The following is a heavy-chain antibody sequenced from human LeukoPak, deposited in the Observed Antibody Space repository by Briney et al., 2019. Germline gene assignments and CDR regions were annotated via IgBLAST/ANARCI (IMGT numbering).Heavy chain of an antibody. D-gene: IGHD3-10*02. CDR1: GFTFSSYA. V-gene: IGHV3-23*01. CDR3: AKDLFGWLIKGKGFDY. J-gene: IGHJ4*02. CDR2: ISGSGGST. Sequence: PGGSLRLSCAASGFTFSSYAMSWVRQAPGKGLEWVSAISGSGGSTYYADSVKGRFTISRDNSKNTLYLQMNSLRAEDTAVYYSAKDLFGWLIKGKGFDYWGQGTLVTVSS.